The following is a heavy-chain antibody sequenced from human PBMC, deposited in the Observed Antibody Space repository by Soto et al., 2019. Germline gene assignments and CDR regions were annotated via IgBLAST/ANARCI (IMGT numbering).Heavy chain of an antibody. J-gene: IGHJ4*02. CDR1: GFTFSSYA. D-gene: IGHD1-7*01. Sequence: GGSLRLSCAASGFTFSSYAMTWVRQAPGRGLEWVSVLSGSGVSTYYADSVEGRFTISRDNSKNTVYLQMNSLRAEDTAVYYCAKDRSNWNYRASDYWGQGALVTGSS. V-gene: IGHV3-23*01. CDR3: AKDRSNWNYRASDY. CDR2: LSGSGVST.